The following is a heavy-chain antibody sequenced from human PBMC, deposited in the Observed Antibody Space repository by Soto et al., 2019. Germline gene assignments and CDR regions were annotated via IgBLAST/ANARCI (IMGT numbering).Heavy chain of an antibody. J-gene: IGHJ4*02. Sequence: PSETLSLTCTVSGGSISSYYWSWIRQPPGKGLEWIGYIYYSGSTNYNPSLKSRVTISVDTSKNQFSLKLSSVTAADTAVYYCARERLGVATIVWGQGTLVTVSS. CDR1: GGSISSYY. CDR2: IYYSGST. D-gene: IGHD5-12*01. CDR3: ARERLGVATIV. V-gene: IGHV4-59*01.